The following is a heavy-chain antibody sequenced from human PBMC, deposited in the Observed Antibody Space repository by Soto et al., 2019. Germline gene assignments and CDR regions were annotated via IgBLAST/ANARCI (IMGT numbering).Heavy chain of an antibody. CDR2: VSDDGART. CDR1: GFVFEVYW. CDR3: TRGPRPSSVGTGAV. Sequence: PGGSLRLSCVASGFVFEVYWMHWVRQVPGKGLEWVSRVSDDGARTDYADSVRGRFTISRDNANNALYLQMNALRGEDTAVYFCTRGPRPSSVGTGAVWGQGTLVTVS. D-gene: IGHD2-2*01. V-gene: IGHV3-74*01. J-gene: IGHJ4*02.